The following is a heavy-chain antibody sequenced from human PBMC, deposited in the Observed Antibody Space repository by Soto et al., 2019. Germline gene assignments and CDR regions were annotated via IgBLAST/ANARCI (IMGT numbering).Heavy chain of an antibody. CDR2: INPNSGGT. D-gene: IGHD3-10*01. Sequence: ASVKVSCKASGYTFTGYYMHWVRQAPGQGLEWMGWINPNSGGTNYAQKFQGWVTMTRDTSISTAYMELSRLRSDDTAVYYCARAPSGGSASRYYMDVWGKGTTVTVSS. CDR1: GYTFTGYY. CDR3: ARAPSGGSASRYYMDV. J-gene: IGHJ6*03. V-gene: IGHV1-2*04.